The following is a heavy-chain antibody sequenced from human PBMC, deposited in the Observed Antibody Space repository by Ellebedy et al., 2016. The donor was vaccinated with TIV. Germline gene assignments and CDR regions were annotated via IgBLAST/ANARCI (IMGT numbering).Heavy chain of an antibody. D-gene: IGHD1-26*01. Sequence: MPSETLSLTCTVSGGSIRSSSYYWGWIRQPPGKGLEWIRSIYYSGNTYYNPSLRSRVTISVDTSRNQFSLNLSSVTAADTAVYYCATPRMGATPYWGQGSLVTVSS. CDR2: IYYSGNT. CDR1: GGSIRSSSYY. V-gene: IGHV4-39*01. J-gene: IGHJ4*02. CDR3: ATPRMGATPY.